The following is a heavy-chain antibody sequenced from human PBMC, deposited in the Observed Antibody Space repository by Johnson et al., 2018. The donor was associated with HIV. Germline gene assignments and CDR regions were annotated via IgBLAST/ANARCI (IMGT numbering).Heavy chain of an antibody. Sequence: VQLVESGGGLVQPGGSLRLSCAASGLTVSGNYMNWVRQAPGKGLEWVSVIYSDGGTYYADSVQGRFTLSRSNSQNTLYLQMNSLRAEDTAVYYCARDAPNFFHSSGVRDDAFDIWGPGTMVTVSS. CDR3: ARDAPNFFHSSGVRDDAFDI. CDR1: GLTVSGNY. V-gene: IGHV3-66*01. J-gene: IGHJ3*02. D-gene: IGHD3-22*01. CDR2: IYSDGGT.